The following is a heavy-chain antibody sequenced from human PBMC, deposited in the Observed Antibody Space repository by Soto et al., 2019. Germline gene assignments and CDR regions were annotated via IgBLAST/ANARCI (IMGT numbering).Heavy chain of an antibody. D-gene: IGHD6-13*01. J-gene: IGHJ4*02. CDR1: GGSISIYY. CDR2: IYYSGST. CDR3: ASARGIAAAGTFDY. Sequence: SETLSLTCTVSGGSISIYYWSWIRHPPGKGLEWIGYIYYSGSTNYNPSLKSRVTISVDTSKNQFSLKLSSVTAADTAVYYCASARGIAAAGTFDYWGQGTLVTVSS. V-gene: IGHV4-59*01.